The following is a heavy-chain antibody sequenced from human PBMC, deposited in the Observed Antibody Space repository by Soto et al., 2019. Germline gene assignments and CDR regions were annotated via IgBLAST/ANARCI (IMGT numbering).Heavy chain of an antibody. Sequence: SVKVSCKASGGTFSSYAISWVRQAPGQGLEWMGGIIPIFGTANYAQKFQGRVTITADESTSTAYMELSSLRSEDTAVYYCARDGASFIAAAAINWFDPWGHGTLVTVSS. V-gene: IGHV1-69*13. CDR2: IIPIFGTA. D-gene: IGHD6-13*01. CDR1: GGTFSSYA. CDR3: ARDGASFIAAAAINWFDP. J-gene: IGHJ5*02.